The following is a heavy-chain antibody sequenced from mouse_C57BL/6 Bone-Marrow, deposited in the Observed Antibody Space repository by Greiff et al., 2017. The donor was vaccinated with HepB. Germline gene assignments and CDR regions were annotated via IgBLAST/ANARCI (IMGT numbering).Heavy chain of an antibody. Sequence: QVQLQQSGAELVKPGASVKLSCKASGYTFTSYWMQWVKQRPGQGLEWIGEIDPSDSYTNYNQKFKGKATLTVDPSSSTAYMQLSSLTSEDSAVYYCARSGEFFSIYYYGSSYVDYWGQGTTLTVSS. CDR1: GYTFTSYW. V-gene: IGHV1-50*01. CDR2: IDPSDSYT. D-gene: IGHD1-1*01. J-gene: IGHJ2*01. CDR3: ARSGEFFSIYYYGSSYVDY.